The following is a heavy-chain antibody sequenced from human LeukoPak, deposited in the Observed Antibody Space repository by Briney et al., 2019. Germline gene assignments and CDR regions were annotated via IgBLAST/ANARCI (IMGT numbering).Heavy chain of an antibody. CDR2: IYYSGST. CDR1: GDSISSSSYY. D-gene: IGHD2-15*01. Sequence: SETLSLTCTVSGDSISSSSYYWGWIRQPPGKGLEWIGSIYYSGSTYYNPSLKSRVTISVDTSKNQFSLKLSSVTAADTAVYYCARKIGYCSGGSCRRGYYYYGMDVWGQGTTVTVSS. J-gene: IGHJ6*02. V-gene: IGHV4-39*01. CDR3: ARKIGYCSGGSCRRGYYYYGMDV.